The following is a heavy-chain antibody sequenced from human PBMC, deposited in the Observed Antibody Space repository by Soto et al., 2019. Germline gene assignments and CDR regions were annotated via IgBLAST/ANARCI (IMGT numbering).Heavy chain of an antibody. CDR3: ATDPRGPDY. CDR2: ISASGDST. CDR1: GVGFSNYG. Sequence: VHLLESGGGLVQPGGSLKLSCATSGVGFSNYGMSWVRQAPGKGLEWVSGISASGDSTYYADTVKGRITISGDNSKRTLYLQMNRLRAEDTASYYCATDPRGPDYWGQGTQVTVS. J-gene: IGHJ4*02. V-gene: IGHV3-23*01.